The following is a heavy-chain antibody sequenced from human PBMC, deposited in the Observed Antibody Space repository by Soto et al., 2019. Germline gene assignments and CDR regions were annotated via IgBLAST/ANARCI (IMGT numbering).Heavy chain of an antibody. D-gene: IGHD6-19*01. CDR1: GDSVSSTSTA. CDR3: ARGSYYSGWV. CDR2: TYYRSKWYS. V-gene: IGHV6-1*01. J-gene: IGHJ4*02. Sequence: PSQTLSLTCAISGDSVSSTSTAWSWIRQSPSRVLEWLGRTYYRSKWYSDYAVSGKSRITINPDTSKNQFSLQLNSVTPEDTAVYYCARGSYYSGWVWGQGTLVT.